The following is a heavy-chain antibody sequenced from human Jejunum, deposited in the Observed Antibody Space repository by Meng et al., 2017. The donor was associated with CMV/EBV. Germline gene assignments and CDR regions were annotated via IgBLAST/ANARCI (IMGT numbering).Heavy chain of an antibody. J-gene: IGHJ4*02. CDR2: IGSSGRTI. CDR3: ARGGWRFSFGSFDY. D-gene: IGHD5-18*01. CDR1: GFTFSSYA. V-gene: IGHV3-48*04. Sequence: SGFTFSSYAMNLVRQAPGKGLEWVSYIGSSGRTIYFADSVRGRFTISRDNAKNSLYLQMNSLTGEDTAMYYCARGGWRFSFGSFDYWGQGALVTVSS.